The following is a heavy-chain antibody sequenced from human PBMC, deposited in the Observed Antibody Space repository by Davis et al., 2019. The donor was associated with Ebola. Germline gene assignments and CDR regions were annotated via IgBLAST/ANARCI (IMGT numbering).Heavy chain of an antibody. D-gene: IGHD2-15*01. CDR1: GFTFSSYA. Sequence: PGGSLRLSCAASGFTFSSYAMSWVRQAPGKGLEWVSAISGSGGSTYYADSVKGRFTISRDNSKNTLYLQMNSLRAEDTAVYYCAREVLGYCSGGSSYFGWADWYFDLWGRGTLVTVSS. V-gene: IGHV3-23*01. CDR3: AREVLGYCSGGSSYFGWADWYFDL. CDR2: ISGSGGST. J-gene: IGHJ2*01.